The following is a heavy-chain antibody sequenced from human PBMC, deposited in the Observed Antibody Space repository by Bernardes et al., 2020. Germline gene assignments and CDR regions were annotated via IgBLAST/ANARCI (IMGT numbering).Heavy chain of an antibody. J-gene: IGHJ4*02. CDR3: ARAYSLDYYASGSYLDY. D-gene: IGHD3-10*01. CDR2: INQDGSQQ. Sequence: GGSLRLSCAASGFSLRSYWMSWVRQAPGKGLEWVANINQDGSQQYYVDSVEGRFTISRDNARNSLYLQMNSLRAEDTAVYYCARAYSLDYYASGSYLDYWGQGTLATVSS. CDR1: GFSLRSYW. V-gene: IGHV3-7*03.